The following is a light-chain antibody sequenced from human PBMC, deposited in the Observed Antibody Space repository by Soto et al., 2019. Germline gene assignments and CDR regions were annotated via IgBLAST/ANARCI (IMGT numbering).Light chain of an antibody. J-gene: IGLJ1*01. CDR1: SSDVGGYNY. CDR3: SSYTSSSTLLDV. CDR2: DVS. Sequence: QSVLTQPASVSGSPGQSITISCTGTSSDVGGYNYVSWYQQHPGKAPKLMIYDVSNRPSGVSNRFSGSKSGNTASLTISGLQAEDEADYYFSSYTSSSTLLDVFGTGTKLTVL. V-gene: IGLV2-14*01.